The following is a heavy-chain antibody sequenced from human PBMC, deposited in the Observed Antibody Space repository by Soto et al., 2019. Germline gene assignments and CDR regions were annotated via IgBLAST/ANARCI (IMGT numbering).Heavy chain of an antibody. J-gene: IGHJ6*02. CDR1: GGSIGSYY. D-gene: IGHD1-26*01. Sequence: SETLSLTCTVSGGSIGSYYWSWIRQPPGKGLEWIGYIYYSGSTNYNPSLKSRVTISVDTSKNQFSLKLSSVTAADTAVYYCARGGVGASTNYYYYYGMDVWGQGTTVTVSS. CDR3: ARGGVGASTNYYYYYGMDV. V-gene: IGHV4-59*01. CDR2: IYYSGST.